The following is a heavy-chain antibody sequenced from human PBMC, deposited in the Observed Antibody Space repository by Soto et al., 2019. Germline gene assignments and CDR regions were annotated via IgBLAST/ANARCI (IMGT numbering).Heavy chain of an antibody. CDR3: ARGHSSGLHYYYYYGMDV. J-gene: IGHJ6*02. D-gene: IGHD3-22*01. CDR1: GGSISSGDYY. CDR2: IYYSGST. V-gene: IGHV4-30-4*01. Sequence: PSETLSLTCTVSGGSISSGDYYWSWIRQPPGKGLEWIGYIYYSGSTYYNPSLKSRVTISVDTSKNQFSLKLSSVTAADTAVYYCARGHSSGLHYYYYYGMDVWGQGTTVTVSS.